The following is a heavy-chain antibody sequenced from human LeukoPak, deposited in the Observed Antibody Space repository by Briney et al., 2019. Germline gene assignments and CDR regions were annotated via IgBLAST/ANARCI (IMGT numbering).Heavy chain of an antibody. CDR3: ARDYSSGIFYGMDV. D-gene: IGHD3-10*01. CDR1: GFTFNNYA. CDR2: ITGSSTYI. V-gene: IGHV3-21*01. Sequence: PGGSLRLSCAASGFTFNNYAMSWVRQAPGKGLEWVSSITGSSTYIYYSDSVRGRFTISRDNAKNSLYLQMNSLRAEDTAVYYCARDYSSGIFYGMDVWGPGTTVTVSS. J-gene: IGHJ6*02.